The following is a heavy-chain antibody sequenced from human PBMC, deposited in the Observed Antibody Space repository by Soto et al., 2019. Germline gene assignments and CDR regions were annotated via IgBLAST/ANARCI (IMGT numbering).Heavy chain of an antibody. CDR3: ARDDYGSAGMDV. J-gene: IGHJ6*02. CDR2: IYPSGTT. CDR1: GDSFSRYY. D-gene: IGHD3-10*01. Sequence: QVQLQESGPGLVKPSETLSLTCTVSGDSFSRYYWSWIRQPAGKGLEWIGRIYPSGTTNYNPSLKSRLNLSRDTSRNQCSLSLKSVTAADTAVYFCARDDYGSAGMDVWGQGTTVIVSS. V-gene: IGHV4-4*07.